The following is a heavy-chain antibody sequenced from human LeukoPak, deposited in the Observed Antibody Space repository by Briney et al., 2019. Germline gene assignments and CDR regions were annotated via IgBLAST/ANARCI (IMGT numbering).Heavy chain of an antibody. CDR3: ARRHYYDFWTGRENSFDY. CDR1: GYTFTSYD. Sequence: ASVKVSCKASGYTFTSYDINWVQQATGQGLEWMGWMNPNSGDTGFAQKFQGRVTFTRNTPINTAYMELSSLRSDDTAVYYCARRHYYDFWTGRENSFDYWGQGTLVTVSS. V-gene: IGHV1-8*03. J-gene: IGHJ4*02. CDR2: MNPNSGDT. D-gene: IGHD3-3*01.